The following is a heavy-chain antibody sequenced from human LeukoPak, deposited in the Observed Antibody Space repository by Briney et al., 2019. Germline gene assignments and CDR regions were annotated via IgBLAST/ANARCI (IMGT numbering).Heavy chain of an antibody. Sequence: ASVKVSCKASGYTFTSYYMHWVRQAPGQGLEWMGIINPSGGSTSYAQKFQGRVTMTRDTSTSTVYMELSSLRSEDMAVYYCAREDYAHYYYYYMDVWGKGTTVTVSS. D-gene: IGHD4-17*01. CDR1: GYTFTSYY. V-gene: IGHV1-46*01. CDR2: INPSGGST. CDR3: AREDYAHYYYYYMDV. J-gene: IGHJ6*03.